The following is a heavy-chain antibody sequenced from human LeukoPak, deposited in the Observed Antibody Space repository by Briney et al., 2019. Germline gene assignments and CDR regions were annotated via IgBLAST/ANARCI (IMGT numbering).Heavy chain of an antibody. CDR3: ATYVLRYFDWLSNHFDY. V-gene: IGHV4-31*03. CDR1: GGSIRSGGYY. D-gene: IGHD3-9*01. Sequence: PSETLSLTCTVSGGSIRSGGYYWSWIRQHPGKGLEWIGYIYYSGSTYYNPSLKSRVTISVDTSKNQFSLKLSSVTAADTAVYYCATYVLRYFDWLSNHFDYWGQGTLVTVSS. CDR2: IYYSGST. J-gene: IGHJ4*02.